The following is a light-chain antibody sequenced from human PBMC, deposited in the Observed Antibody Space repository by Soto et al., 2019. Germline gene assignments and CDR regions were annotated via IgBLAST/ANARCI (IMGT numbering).Light chain of an antibody. Sequence: QSVLTQPPSVSGAPGQRVTISCTGGTSNIGAGYDVHWYQQLPGTVPKLLMYDNNNRPSGVPDRFSGSKSGTSASLAITGLQAEDEADYYCQSYDSSLSGFVVFGGGTKLTVL. CDR2: DNN. CDR3: QSYDSSLSGFVV. CDR1: TSNIGAGYD. J-gene: IGLJ2*01. V-gene: IGLV1-40*01.